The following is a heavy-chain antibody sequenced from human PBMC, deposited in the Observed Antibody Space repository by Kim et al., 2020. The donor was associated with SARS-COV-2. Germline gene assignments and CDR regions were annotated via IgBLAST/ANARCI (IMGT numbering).Heavy chain of an antibody. CDR2: ITPIDGFT. CDR3: ARDNIDWSFDY. J-gene: IGHJ4*02. D-gene: IGHD3-9*01. Sequence: ASVKVSCKASGYTFTSHKIHWARQAPGQGLEWMGIITPIDGFTNYAQKFQGRVTMTRDMSTSTVDMELSSLRSEDTAVYYCARDNIDWSFDYWGQGALVTVS. V-gene: IGHV1-46*01. CDR1: GYTFTSHK.